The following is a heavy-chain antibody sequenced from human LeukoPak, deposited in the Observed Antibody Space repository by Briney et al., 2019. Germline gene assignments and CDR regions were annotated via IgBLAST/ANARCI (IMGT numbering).Heavy chain of an antibody. CDR3: ARDPPPLWFGELSSDAFDI. V-gene: IGHV3-30*01. Sequence: GGSLRLSCAASGFTFSSYAMHWVRQAPGKGLEWVAVISYDGSNKYYADSVKGRFTISRDNSKNTLYLQMNSLRAEDTAVYYCARDPPPLWFGELSSDAFDIWGQGTMVTVSS. J-gene: IGHJ3*02. CDR1: GFTFSSYA. CDR2: ISYDGSNK. D-gene: IGHD3-10*01.